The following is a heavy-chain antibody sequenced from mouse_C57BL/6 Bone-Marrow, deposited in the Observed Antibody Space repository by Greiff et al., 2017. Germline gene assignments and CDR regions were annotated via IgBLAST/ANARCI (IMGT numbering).Heavy chain of an antibody. CDR3: AREYYGGAMDY. CDR2: ISYDGSN. D-gene: IGHD1-1*02. V-gene: IGHV3-6*01. CDR1: GYSITSGYY. J-gene: IGHJ4*01. Sequence: VQLKESGPGLVKPSQSLSLTCSVTGYSITSGYYWNWIRQFPGNKLEWMGYISYDGSNNYNPSLKNRISITRDTSKNQFFLKLNSVTTEDTATYYCAREYYGGAMDYWGQGTSVTVSS.